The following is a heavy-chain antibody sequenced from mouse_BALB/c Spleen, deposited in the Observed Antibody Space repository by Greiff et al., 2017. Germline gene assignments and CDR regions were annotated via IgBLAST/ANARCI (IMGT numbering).Heavy chain of an antibody. V-gene: IGHV7-3*02. CDR1: GFTFTDYY. CDR2: IRNKANGYTT. J-gene: IGHJ4*01. Sequence: EVKLMESGGGLVQPGGSLRLSCATSGFTFTDYYMSWVRQPPGKALEWLGFIRNKANGYTTEYSASVKGRFTISRDNSQSILYLQMNNLRAEDSATYYCARDIFPLRGCAMAYWGQGTSVTVSS. CDR3: ARDIFPLRGCAMAY.